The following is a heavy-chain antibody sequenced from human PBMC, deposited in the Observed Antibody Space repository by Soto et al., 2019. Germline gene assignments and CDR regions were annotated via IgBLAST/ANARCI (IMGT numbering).Heavy chain of an antibody. D-gene: IGHD2-8*02. Sequence: EVQLLESGGHLVQPGGSLRLSCAASGFTFSRYAMNWVRQAPGKGLEWVSVISGSGDSTYYADSVKGRFTISRDNSKNTLYRQMDSLRVEDTAVYYCAKPLLAGYCDHWGQGTLVTVSS. CDR2: ISGSGDST. CDR3: AKPLLAGYCDH. V-gene: IGHV3-23*01. J-gene: IGHJ4*02. CDR1: GFTFSRYA.